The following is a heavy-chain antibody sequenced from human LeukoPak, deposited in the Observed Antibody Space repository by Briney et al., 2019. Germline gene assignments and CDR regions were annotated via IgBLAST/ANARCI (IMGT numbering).Heavy chain of an antibody. CDR3: AKGGMTTVTDALDY. V-gene: IGHV3-30*18. CDR1: GFTFSSYG. D-gene: IGHD4-17*01. Sequence: GGSLRLSCAASGFTFSSYGMHWVRQAPGKGLEWVAVISYDGSNKYYADSVKGRFTISRDNSKNTLYLQMNSLRAEDTAVYYCAKGGMTTVTDALDYWGQGTLVTVSS. J-gene: IGHJ4*02. CDR2: ISYDGSNK.